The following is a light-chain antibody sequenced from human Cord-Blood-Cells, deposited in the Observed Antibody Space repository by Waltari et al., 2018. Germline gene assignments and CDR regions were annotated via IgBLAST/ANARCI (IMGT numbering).Light chain of an antibody. Sequence: QTVVTQEPSFSVSPGGTVTLTCGLSSGSVSTSYYPSWYQQTPGQAPRTLIYSTNTRSSGVPDRFSGSILANKAALTITGAQADEESDYYCVLYMGSGIWVFGGGTKLTVL. V-gene: IGLV8-61*01. CDR2: STN. J-gene: IGLJ3*02. CDR1: SGSVSTSYY. CDR3: VLYMGSGIWV.